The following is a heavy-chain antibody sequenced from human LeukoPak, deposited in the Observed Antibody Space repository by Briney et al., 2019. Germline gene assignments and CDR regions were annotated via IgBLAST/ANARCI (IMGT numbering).Heavy chain of an antibody. Sequence: SETLSLTCTVSGNSFGDYYWSWIRQPAGKGLEWIGRIYTSGSTTYNPSLKSRVTMSVDTSKSQFSLNLMSVTAADTAVYYCARVGVPLTGYKQTGGFDPWGQGTLVTVSS. CDR1: GNSFGDYY. CDR2: IYTSGST. V-gene: IGHV4-4*07. CDR3: ARVGVPLTGYKQTGGFDP. J-gene: IGHJ5*02. D-gene: IGHD3-9*01.